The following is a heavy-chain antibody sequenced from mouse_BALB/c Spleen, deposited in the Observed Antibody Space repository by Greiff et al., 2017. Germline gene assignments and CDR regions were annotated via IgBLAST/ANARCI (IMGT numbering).Heavy chain of an antibody. CDR3: ARGEPYYGRYFDY. V-gene: IGHV14-1*02. CDR2: IDPENGNT. CDR1: GFNIKDYY. J-gene: IGHJ2*01. Sequence: VQLKQSGAELVRPGALVKLSCKASGFNIKDYYMHWVKQRPEQGLEWIGWIDPENGNTIYDPKFQGKASITADTSSNTAYLQLSSLTSEDTVVYYCARGEPYYGRYFDYWGQGTTLTVSS. D-gene: IGHD1-1*01.